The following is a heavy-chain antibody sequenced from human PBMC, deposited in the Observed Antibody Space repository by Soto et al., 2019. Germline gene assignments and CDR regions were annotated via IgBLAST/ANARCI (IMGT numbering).Heavy chain of an antibody. Sequence: QVTLKESGPVLVKPTEPLTLTCTVSGFSLSNTRMGVNWIRQPPGKALEWLAYIFSNDEKSYNTSLKSRLTISKDTSKSQVVLTMTNVDPVDTATYYCARIPLGSGYHYNWYFDLWGRGTLVTVSS. CDR2: IFSNDEK. CDR3: ARIPLGSGYHYNWYFDL. CDR1: GFSLSNTRMG. J-gene: IGHJ2*01. V-gene: IGHV2-26*01. D-gene: IGHD3-16*02.